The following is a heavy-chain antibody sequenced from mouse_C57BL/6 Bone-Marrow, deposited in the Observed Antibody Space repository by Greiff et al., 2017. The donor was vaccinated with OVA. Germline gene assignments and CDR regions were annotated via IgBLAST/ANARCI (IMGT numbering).Heavy chain of an antibody. V-gene: IGHV5-6*01. Sequence: DVHLVESGGDLVKPGGSLKLSCAASGFTFSSYGMSWVRQTPDKRLEWVATISSGGSYTYYPDSVKGRFTISRDNAKNTLYLQMSSLKSEDTAMYYCARRGWLLRGYYAMDYWGQGTSVTVSS. J-gene: IGHJ4*01. CDR1: GFTFSSYG. CDR3: ARRGWLLRGYYAMDY. D-gene: IGHD2-3*01. CDR2: ISSGGSYT.